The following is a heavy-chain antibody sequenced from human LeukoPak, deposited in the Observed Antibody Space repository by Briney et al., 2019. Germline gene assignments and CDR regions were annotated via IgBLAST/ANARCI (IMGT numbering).Heavy chain of an antibody. CDR3: ARGEVLRFLRGAFDI. CDR2: INPNSGGT. CDR1: GYTFTGYF. Sequence: ASVKVSCKASGYTFTGYFMHWVRQAPGQGLEWMGWINPNSGGTNYAQKFQGRVTMTRDTSISTAYMELSRLRSDDTAVYYCARGEVLRFLRGAFDIWAQGTMVTVSS. V-gene: IGHV1-2*02. D-gene: IGHD3-3*01. J-gene: IGHJ3*02.